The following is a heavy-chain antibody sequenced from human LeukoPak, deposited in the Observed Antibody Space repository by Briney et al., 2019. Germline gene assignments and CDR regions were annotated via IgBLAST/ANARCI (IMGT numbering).Heavy chain of an antibody. J-gene: IGHJ4*02. D-gene: IGHD3-10*02. V-gene: IGHV4-59*12. Sequence: SETLSLTCTVSGGSISSYYWSWIRQPPGKRLEWIGYIYYSGSTNYNPSLKSRVTISVDTSKNQFSLKLSSVTAADTAVYYCATTGVVFATDYWGQGTLVTVSS. CDR3: ATTGVVFATDY. CDR1: GGSISSYY. CDR2: IYYSGST.